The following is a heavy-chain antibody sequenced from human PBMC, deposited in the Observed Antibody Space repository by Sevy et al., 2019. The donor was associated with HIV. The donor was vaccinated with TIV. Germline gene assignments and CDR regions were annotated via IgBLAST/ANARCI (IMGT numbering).Heavy chain of an antibody. Sequence: GGSLRLSCAASGFTFTTYWMHWVRQAPGKGLVWVSRINSDGSSTNYADSVKGRFTISRDNAKNTLYLQMNSLRAEDTALYYCARGLVGIAAAGNDYWGQGTLVTVSS. V-gene: IGHV3-74*01. CDR2: INSDGSST. J-gene: IGHJ4*02. D-gene: IGHD6-13*01. CDR1: GFTFTTYW. CDR3: ARGLVGIAAAGNDY.